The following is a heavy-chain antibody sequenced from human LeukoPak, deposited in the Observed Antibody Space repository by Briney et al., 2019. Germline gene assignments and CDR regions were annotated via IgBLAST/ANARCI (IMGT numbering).Heavy chain of an antibody. CDR1: GGSFSGYY. CDR3: ARDGDASDI. J-gene: IGHJ3*02. CDR2: INHSGST. Sequence: SETLSLTCAVYGGSFSGYYWSWIRQPPGKGLEWIGEINHSGSTNYNPSLKSRVTISVATSKNQFSLKLSSVTAADTAVYYCARDGDASDIWGQGTMVTVSS. V-gene: IGHV4-34*01.